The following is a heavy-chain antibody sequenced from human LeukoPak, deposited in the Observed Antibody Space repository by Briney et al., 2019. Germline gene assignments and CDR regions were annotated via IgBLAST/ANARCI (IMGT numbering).Heavy chain of an antibody. CDR3: ARGRYCSSTSCYTPTIPRFDP. CDR1: GYTFTSYA. Sequence: GASVKVSFKASGYTFTSYAMHWVRQAPGQRFEWMGWINAGNGNTKYSQKFQGRVTITRDTFASTAYMELSSLRSEDTAVYYCARGRYCSSTSCYTPTIPRFDPWGQGTLVTVSS. J-gene: IGHJ5*02. V-gene: IGHV1-3*01. D-gene: IGHD2-2*02. CDR2: INAGNGNT.